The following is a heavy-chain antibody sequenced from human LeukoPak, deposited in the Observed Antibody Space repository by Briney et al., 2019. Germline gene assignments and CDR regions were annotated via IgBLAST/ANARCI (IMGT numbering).Heavy chain of an antibody. J-gene: IGHJ5*02. CDR3: ARSSWFGGRSEWRWFDP. CDR2: ISGYTGNT. V-gene: IGHV1-18*01. D-gene: IGHD3-10*01. Sequence: ASVKVSCKASGYTFSSYGISWVRQAPGQGLEWMGWISGYTGNTNYAQSLQGRVTMTTDTSTSTAYMELRSLRSDDTALYYCARSSWFGGRSEWRWFDPWGQGTLVTVSP. CDR1: GYTFSSYG.